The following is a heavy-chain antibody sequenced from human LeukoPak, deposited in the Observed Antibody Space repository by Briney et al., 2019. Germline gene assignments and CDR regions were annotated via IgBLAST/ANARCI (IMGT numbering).Heavy chain of an antibody. CDR3: ARARGSYAFDM. Sequence: GGSLRLSCAASGFTVSSNYMSWVRQAPGKGLEWVSVIYSGGSTYYADSVKGRFTISRDNSKNTLYLQMNSLRAEDTAVYFCARARGSYAFDMWGQGTMVTVSS. D-gene: IGHD1-26*01. J-gene: IGHJ3*02. CDR1: GFTVSSNY. CDR2: IYSGGST. V-gene: IGHV3-53*01.